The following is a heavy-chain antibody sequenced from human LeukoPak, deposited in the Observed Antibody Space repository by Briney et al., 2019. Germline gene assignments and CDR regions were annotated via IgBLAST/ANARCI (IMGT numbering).Heavy chain of an antibody. Sequence: ASVKVSCKASGYTFTDYYTHWVRQAPGQGLEWMGWINPNSGGTNYAQNLQGRVTMTTDTSTSTAYMELRSLRSDDTAVYYCARAGWRNYADYWGQGTLVTVSS. D-gene: IGHD6-19*01. CDR1: GYTFTDYY. V-gene: IGHV1-2*02. CDR2: INPNSGGT. CDR3: ARAGWRNYADY. J-gene: IGHJ4*02.